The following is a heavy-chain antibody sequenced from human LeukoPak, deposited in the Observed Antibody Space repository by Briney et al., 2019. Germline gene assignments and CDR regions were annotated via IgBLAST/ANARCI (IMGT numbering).Heavy chain of an antibody. CDR1: GFIFSSYS. Sequence: PGGSLRLSCAASGFIFSSYSMNWVRQTPGKGLEWISYISSGSGTTYYGDSVQGRFITSRDNAKNSLHLQMNSLRAEDTGVYYCAKDRGNDYGAFDYWGQGILVTVSS. D-gene: IGHD4-17*01. V-gene: IGHV3-48*01. CDR2: ISSGSGTT. CDR3: AKDRGNDYGAFDY. J-gene: IGHJ4*02.